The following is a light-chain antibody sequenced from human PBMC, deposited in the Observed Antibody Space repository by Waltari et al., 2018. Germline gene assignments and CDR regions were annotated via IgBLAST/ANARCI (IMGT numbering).Light chain of an antibody. CDR1: QSVSSY. CDR2: DAS. V-gene: IGKV3-11*01. Sequence: IVLTQPPATLSLSPGERATLSCRASQSVSSYLAWYQQKPGQAPRLLIYDASNRATGIPARFSGSGSGTDFTLTISSLEPEDFAVYYCQQRSNWPATFGQGTRLEIK. CDR3: QQRSNWPAT. J-gene: IGKJ5*01.